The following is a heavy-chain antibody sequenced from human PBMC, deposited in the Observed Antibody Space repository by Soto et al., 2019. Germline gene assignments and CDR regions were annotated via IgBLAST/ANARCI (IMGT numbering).Heavy chain of an antibody. CDR1: GFTFSSYG. Sequence: GGSLRLSCAASGFTFSSYGMHWVRQAPGKGLEWVAVISYDGSNKYYADSVKGRFTISRDNSKNTLYLQMNSLRAEDTAVYYCAKEEDPRRYYDFWSGHRGGNWFDPWGQGPLVTVSS. CDR2: ISYDGSNK. V-gene: IGHV3-30*18. D-gene: IGHD3-3*01. J-gene: IGHJ5*02. CDR3: AKEEDPRRYYDFWSGHRGGNWFDP.